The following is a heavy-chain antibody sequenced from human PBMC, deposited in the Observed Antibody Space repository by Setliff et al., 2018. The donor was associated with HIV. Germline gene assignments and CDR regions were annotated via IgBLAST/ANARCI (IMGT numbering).Heavy chain of an antibody. Sequence: SETLSLTCTVSGGSISSHCWSWIRQSPGKALEWIGYIYASGSIIYNPSLKSRVTMSVDTSQNQVSLKVTSVTSADTAVYYCAKGAGFYGDYTFDYWGQGNLVTVSS. V-gene: IGHV4-59*11. CDR2: IYASGSI. D-gene: IGHD4-17*01. J-gene: IGHJ4*02. CDR1: GGSISSHC. CDR3: AKGAGFYGDYTFDY.